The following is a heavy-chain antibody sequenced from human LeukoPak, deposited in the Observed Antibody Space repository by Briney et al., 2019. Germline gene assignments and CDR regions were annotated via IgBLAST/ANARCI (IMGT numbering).Heavy chain of an antibody. V-gene: IGHV1-2*02. CDR1: GYTFTGYY. CDR3: ARSPTVRGVHFDY. J-gene: IGHJ4*02. D-gene: IGHD3-10*01. CDR2: INPNSGGT. Sequence: ASVKVSCKASGYTFTGYYMHWVRQAPGQGLEWMGWINPNSGGTNYAQKFQGRVTMTRDTSISTAYMELGRLRSDDTAVYYCARSPTVRGVHFDYWGQGTLVTVSS.